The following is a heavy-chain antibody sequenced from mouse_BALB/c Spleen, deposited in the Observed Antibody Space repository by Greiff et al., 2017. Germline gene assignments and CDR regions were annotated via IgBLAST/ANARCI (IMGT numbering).Heavy chain of an antibody. CDR3: NVYYYGSRGFAY. V-gene: IGHV14-4*02. CDR2: IDPENGDT. D-gene: IGHD1-1*01. J-gene: IGHJ3*01. CDR1: GFNIKDYY. Sequence: VQLQQSGAELVRSGASVKLSCTASGFNIKDYYMHWVKQRPEQGLEWIGWIDPENGDTEYAPNFQGKATMTADTSSNTAYLQLSSLTSEDTAVYYCNVYYYGSRGFAYWGQGTLVTVSA.